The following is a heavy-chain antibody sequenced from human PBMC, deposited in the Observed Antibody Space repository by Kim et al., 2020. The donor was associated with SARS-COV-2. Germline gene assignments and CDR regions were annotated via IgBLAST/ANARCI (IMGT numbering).Heavy chain of an antibody. CDR1: GFTVSSNY. J-gene: IGHJ6*03. Sequence: GGSLRLSCAASGFTVSSNYMSWVRQAPGKGLEWVSVIYSGGSTYYADSVKGRFTISRDNSKNTLYLQMNSLRAEDTAVYYCARDAETTVTTGFYYYYYYMAVWGKGTTVTVSS. CDR2: IYSGGST. D-gene: IGHD4-17*01. V-gene: IGHV3-66*01. CDR3: ARDAETTVTTGFYYYYYYMAV.